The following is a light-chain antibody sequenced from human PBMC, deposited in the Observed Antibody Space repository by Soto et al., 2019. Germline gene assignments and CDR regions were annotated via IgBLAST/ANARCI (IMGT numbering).Light chain of an antibody. CDR1: QSISSY. CDR2: AAS. V-gene: IGKV1-39*01. Sequence: DIQMTQSPSALSASVGDRVTSTCRASQSISSYLNWYQQKPGKAPKPLIYAASSLQSGVPSRFSGSGSGTDFTLTISSLQPEDFATYYCQQSYSTPRTFGQGTRLEIK. J-gene: IGKJ5*01. CDR3: QQSYSTPRT.